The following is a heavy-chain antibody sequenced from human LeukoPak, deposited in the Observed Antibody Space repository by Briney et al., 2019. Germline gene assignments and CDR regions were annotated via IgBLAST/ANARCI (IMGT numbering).Heavy chain of an antibody. CDR2: ISWNSGSI. J-gene: IGHJ4*02. CDR1: GFTFDDYA. V-gene: IGHV3-9*01. Sequence: GRSLRLSCAASGFTFDDYAMDWVRQAPGKGLGWVSGISWNSGSIGYADSVKGRFTISRDNAKNSLNLQMNSLRAEDTAFYDCAKDLAPYGIVGVTAFDYWGQGTLVTVSS. D-gene: IGHD1-26*01. CDR3: AKDLAPYGIVGVTAFDY.